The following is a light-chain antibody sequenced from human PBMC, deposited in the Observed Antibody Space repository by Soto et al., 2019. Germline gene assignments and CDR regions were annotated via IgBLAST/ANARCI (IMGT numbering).Light chain of an antibody. Sequence: EIGVTQSLATLSVSPGERATLSCRASQYVSSNLAWYQQKPGQAPSLLIYGASTRATGTPARFSGSGSGTEFTLTISSLQSEDYAVYFCQQYIRWPLTFGGGTKVDIK. V-gene: IGKV3-15*01. CDR3: QQYIRWPLT. CDR2: GAS. CDR1: QYVSSN. J-gene: IGKJ4*01.